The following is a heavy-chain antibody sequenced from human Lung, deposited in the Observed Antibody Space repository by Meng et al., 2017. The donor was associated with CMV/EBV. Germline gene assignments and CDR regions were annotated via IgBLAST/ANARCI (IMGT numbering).Heavy chain of an antibody. CDR2: IYSGGDT. CDR3: ARNSLDYDAFDI. J-gene: IGHJ3*02. D-gene: IGHD3-9*01. V-gene: IGHV3-53*01. Sequence: GSXRLSCAASGFTVTSNSMTWVRQAPGKGLECVSVIYSGGDTKYANSVKGRFTISSDNSKNTLFLQMNYLKPGDTAVYYCARNSLDYDAFDIWGQGTMVTVSS. CDR1: GFTVTSNS.